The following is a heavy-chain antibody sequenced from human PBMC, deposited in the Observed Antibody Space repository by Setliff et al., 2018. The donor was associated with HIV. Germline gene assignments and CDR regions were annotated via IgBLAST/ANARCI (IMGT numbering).Heavy chain of an antibody. CDR3: ARQPLYNDYDWRSYYFDY. CDR1: GYSISSGCY. V-gene: IGHV4-38-2*01. Sequence: LSLTCAVSGYSISSGCYWGWIRQPPGKGLEWIGSMYHTGSTYYSPSLNSRFTISVDTSKNQFSLKLRSVTAADTAVYYCARQPLYNDYDWRSYYFDYWGQGTLVTVSS. CDR2: MYHTGST. J-gene: IGHJ4*02. D-gene: IGHD5-12*01.